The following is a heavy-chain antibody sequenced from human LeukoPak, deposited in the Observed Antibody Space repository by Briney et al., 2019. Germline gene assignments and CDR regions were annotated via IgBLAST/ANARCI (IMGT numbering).Heavy chain of an antibody. J-gene: IGHJ5*02. D-gene: IGHD2-15*01. CDR2: IYHSGST. Sequence: PSETLSLTCTVSGYSISSGYYWGWIRQPPGKGLEWIGSIYHSGSTYYNPSLKSRVTISVDTSKNQFSLKLSSVTAADTAVYYCARRRKVVVAATVWFDPWGQGTLVTVSS. V-gene: IGHV4-38-2*02. CDR1: GYSISSGYY. CDR3: ARRRKVVVAATVWFDP.